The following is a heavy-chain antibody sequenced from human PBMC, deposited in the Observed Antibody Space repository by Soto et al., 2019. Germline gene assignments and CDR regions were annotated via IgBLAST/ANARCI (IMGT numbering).Heavy chain of an antibody. CDR2: ISYDGSNK. Sequence: QVQLVESGGGVVQPGRSLRLSCAASGFTFSSYAMHWVRQAPGKGLEWVAVISYDGSNKYYADSVKGRFTISRDNSKNTLYLQMNSLRAEDTAVYYCARDLYGQWHPTGLGYWGQGTLVTVSS. CDR3: ARDLYGQWHPTGLGY. D-gene: IGHD6-19*01. CDR1: GFTFSSYA. V-gene: IGHV3-30-3*01. J-gene: IGHJ4*02.